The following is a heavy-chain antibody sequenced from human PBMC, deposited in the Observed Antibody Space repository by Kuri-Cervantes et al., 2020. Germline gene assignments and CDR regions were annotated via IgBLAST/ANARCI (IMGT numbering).Heavy chain of an antibody. CDR3: AREGTSVRGVITYYFDY. V-gene: IGHV3-30*03. J-gene: IGHJ4*02. CDR2: ISYDGSNK. D-gene: IGHD3-10*01. CDR1: GFTFSSYG. Sequence: GGSLRLSCAASGFTFSSYGMHWVRQAPGKGLEWVAVISYDGSNKYYADSVKGRFTISRDNSKNTLYLQMNSLRAEDTAVYYCAREGTSVRGVITYYFDYWGQGTLVTVSS.